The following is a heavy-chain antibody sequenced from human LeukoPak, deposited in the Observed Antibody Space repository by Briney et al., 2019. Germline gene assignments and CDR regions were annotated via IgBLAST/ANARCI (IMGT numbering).Heavy chain of an antibody. J-gene: IGHJ6*04. Sequence: SETLSLTCAVYGGSFSGCYWSWIRQPPGKGLEWIGEINHSGSTNYNPSLKSRVTISVDTSKNQFSLKLSSVTAADTAVYYCARWRLVYYGSGSYSAYGMDVWGKGTTVTVSS. D-gene: IGHD3-10*01. CDR3: ARWRLVYYGSGSYSAYGMDV. V-gene: IGHV4-34*01. CDR1: GGSFSGCY. CDR2: INHSGST.